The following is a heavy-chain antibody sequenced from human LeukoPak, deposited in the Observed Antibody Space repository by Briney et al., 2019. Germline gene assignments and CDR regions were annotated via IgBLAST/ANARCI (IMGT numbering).Heavy chain of an antibody. V-gene: IGHV1-46*01. CDR2: INPTGGST. D-gene: IGHD1-26*01. CDR3: ARDNSVGDNAWWFDP. Sequence: ASVTVSCKASGYTFTSYYMHWVRQAPGQGLEWMGLINPTGGSTGYAQKFQGRVTMTRDMSTSTDYMELSRLRSEDTAIYYCARDNSVGDNAWWFDPWGQGTLVTVSS. CDR1: GYTFTSYY. J-gene: IGHJ5*02.